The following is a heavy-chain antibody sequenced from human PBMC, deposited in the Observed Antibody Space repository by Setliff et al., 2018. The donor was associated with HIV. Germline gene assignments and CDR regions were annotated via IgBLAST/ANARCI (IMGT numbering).Heavy chain of an antibody. CDR1: GFTFSSYA. CDR3: AREVPGDRRLGHWFDP. J-gene: IGHJ5*02. Sequence: RPGGSLRLSCAASGFTFSSYAMHWVRQAPGKGLEWVSGINWDGSSTGFADSVKGRFTISRDNSKNTVDLQMNSLTTDDTAVYYCAREVPGDRRLGHWFDPWGQGSLVTVSS. D-gene: IGHD7-27*01. CDR2: INWDGSST. V-gene: IGHV3-20*04.